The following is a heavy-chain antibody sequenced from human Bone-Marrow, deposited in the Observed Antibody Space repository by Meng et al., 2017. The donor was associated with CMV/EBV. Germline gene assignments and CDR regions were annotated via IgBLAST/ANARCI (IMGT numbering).Heavy chain of an antibody. Sequence: PGGSLRLSCTVSGGSISSYYWSWIRQPPGKGLEWIGYIYYSGSSNYNPSLKSRVTISVDTSKNQFSLKLSSVTAADTAVYYCARQVDGYRVAYWGQGTLVTVSS. D-gene: IGHD5-24*01. J-gene: IGHJ4*02. CDR1: GGSISSYY. V-gene: IGHV4-59*03. CDR3: ARQVDGYRVAY. CDR2: IYYSGSS.